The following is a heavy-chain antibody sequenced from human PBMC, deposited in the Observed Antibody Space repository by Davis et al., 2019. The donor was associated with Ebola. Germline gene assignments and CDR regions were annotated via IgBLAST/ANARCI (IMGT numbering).Heavy chain of an antibody. CDR2: ISQSGTYT. D-gene: IGHD1-1*01. Sequence: GESLKISCAASGITFSTYAMGWVHRAPGKGLEWVSGISQSGTYTKYVDSVKGRFTISRDNSKDTLYLQMNSLRGEDTAIYYCARGTTTLAVWGPGTTVTVSS. CDR3: ARGTTTLAV. V-gene: IGHV3-23*01. CDR1: GITFSTYA. J-gene: IGHJ6*02.